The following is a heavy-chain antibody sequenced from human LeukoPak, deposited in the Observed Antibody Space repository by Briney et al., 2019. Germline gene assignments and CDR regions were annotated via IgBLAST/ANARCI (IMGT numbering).Heavy chain of an antibody. CDR3: ARQWAPDRYISSTTRPGVAFDI. D-gene: IGHD2-2*01. Sequence: GALRLSCAGPGFTFVDNGMSWVRHAPGKGLEWVSGINRNGVVTGYAESLKGRFTISRDNAKNSLYLQMNSQRVEDTALYYWARQWAPDRYISSTTRPGVAFDIWGQGKMVTVSS. J-gene: IGHJ3*02. CDR1: GFTFVDNG. V-gene: IGHV3-20*04. CDR2: INRNGVVT.